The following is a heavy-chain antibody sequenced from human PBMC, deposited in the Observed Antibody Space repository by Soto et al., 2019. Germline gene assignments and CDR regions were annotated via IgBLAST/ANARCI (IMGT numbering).Heavy chain of an antibody. D-gene: IGHD2-2*01. CDR3: ARDLSSCSSARCYSLYYGVDV. CDR1: GFNFSRFW. J-gene: IGHJ6*02. Sequence: EVQLVESGGGLVQPGGSLRLSCTASGFNFSRFWTHWVRQVPGRGLVWVSHINSDGSRTSYADSVKGRFTISRDNAKNTLYLQMNSLRAEDTAVYYCARDLSSCSSARCYSLYYGVDVWGQGTTVTVSS. CDR2: INSDGSRT. V-gene: IGHV3-74*01.